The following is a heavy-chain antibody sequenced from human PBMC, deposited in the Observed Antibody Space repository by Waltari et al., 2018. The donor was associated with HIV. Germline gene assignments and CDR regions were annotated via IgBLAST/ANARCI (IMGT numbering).Heavy chain of an antibody. CDR2: INGNGDI. CDR1: GFTFDDFG. Sequence: ELRLVESGGGLVQPGRSLRLSCAASGFTFDDFGMHWVRQVPGQGLEWVAGINGNGDIDYLDSVKGRFTISRDNARNSLYLQMNSLKPEDTALYFCAKGQPTPSIRIWYFDVWGHGTPVTVSS. V-gene: IGHV3-9*01. CDR3: AKGQPTPSIRIWYFDV. D-gene: IGHD2-15*01. J-gene: IGHJ2*01.